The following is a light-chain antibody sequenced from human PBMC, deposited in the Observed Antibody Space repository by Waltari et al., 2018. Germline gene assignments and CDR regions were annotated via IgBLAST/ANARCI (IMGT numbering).Light chain of an antibody. CDR1: QSVSSN. J-gene: IGKJ5*01. V-gene: IGKV3-15*01. Sequence: VVLTQSPATLSVSPGERAIIPCRASQSVSSNLAWYQQKPGQAPRLLIYDASTRASSIPARFRGSGSGTEFTLTINNLQSEDSATYYCQQYNRWPPITFGQGTRLDIK. CDR2: DAS. CDR3: QQYNRWPPIT.